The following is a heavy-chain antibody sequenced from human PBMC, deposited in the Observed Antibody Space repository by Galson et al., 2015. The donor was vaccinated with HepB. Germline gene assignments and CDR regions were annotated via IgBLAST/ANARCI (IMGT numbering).Heavy chain of an antibody. D-gene: IGHD6-13*01. CDR3: ARDPFGSSWFNYYYYYMDV. J-gene: IGHJ6*03. CDR2: IWYDGSNK. Sequence: SLRLSCAASGFTFSSYGMHWVRQAPGKGLEWVAVIWYDGSNKYYADSVKGRFTISRDNSKNTLYLQMNSLRAEDTAVYYCARDPFGSSWFNYYYYYMDVWGKGTTVTVSS. V-gene: IGHV3-33*01. CDR1: GFTFSSYG.